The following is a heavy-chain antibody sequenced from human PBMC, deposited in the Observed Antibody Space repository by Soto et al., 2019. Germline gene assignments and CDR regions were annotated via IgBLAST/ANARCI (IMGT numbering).Heavy chain of an antibody. V-gene: IGHV1-69*13. CDR2: IIPIFGTA. Sequence: SVKVSCKASGGTFSSYAISWVRQAPGQGLEWMGGIIPIFGTANYAQKFQGRVTITADESTSTAYMELSSLRSEDTAVYYCASSLVVVAAKAYYYGMEVWGQGTTVTVSS. CDR1: GGTFSSYA. J-gene: IGHJ6*02. CDR3: ASSLVVVAAKAYYYGMEV. D-gene: IGHD2-15*01.